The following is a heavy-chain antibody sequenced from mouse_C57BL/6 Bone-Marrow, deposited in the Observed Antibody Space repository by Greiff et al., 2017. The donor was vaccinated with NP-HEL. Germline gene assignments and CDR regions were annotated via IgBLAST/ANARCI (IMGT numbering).Heavy chain of an antibody. CDR2: ISYRGST. CDR3: ARSWVYDLYYFDY. Sequence: DVKLVESGPGLAKPSQTLSLTCSVTGYSITSDYWNWIRKFPGNKLEYMGYISYRGSTYYNPSLKSRISITRDTSKNQYYLQLNSVTTEDTATYYCARSWVYDLYYFDYWGQGTTLTVSS. D-gene: IGHD2-12*01. V-gene: IGHV3-8*01. J-gene: IGHJ2*01. CDR1: GYSITSDY.